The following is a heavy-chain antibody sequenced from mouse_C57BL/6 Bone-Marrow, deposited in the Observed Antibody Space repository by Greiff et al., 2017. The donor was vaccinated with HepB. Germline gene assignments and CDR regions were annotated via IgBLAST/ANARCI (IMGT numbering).Heavy chain of an antibody. V-gene: IGHV5-6*01. D-gene: IGHD1-2*01. J-gene: IGHJ4*01. CDR2: ISSGGSYT. CDR1: GFTFSSYG. Sequence: DVHLVESGGDLVKPGGSLKLSCAASGFTFSSYGMSWVRQTPDKRLEWVATISSGGSYTYYPDSVKGRFTISRDNAKNTLYLQRSSLKSEDTAMYYCARHDRLSMDYWGQGTSVTVSS. CDR3: ARHDRLSMDY.